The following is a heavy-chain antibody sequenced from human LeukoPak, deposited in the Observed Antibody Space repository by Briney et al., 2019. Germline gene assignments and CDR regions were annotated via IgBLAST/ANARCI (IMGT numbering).Heavy chain of an antibody. CDR1: GFTFRSYA. D-gene: IGHD2-21*02. J-gene: IGHJ3*02. Sequence: GGSLRLSCAASGFTFRSYAMSWVRQAPGKGLEWVSSISGGGGSTYYADSLKGRFTISRDNSKITLYLQMNSLRAEDTAVYYCAKDIVVVTSGANAFDIWGQGTMVTVSS. V-gene: IGHV3-23*01. CDR2: ISGGGGST. CDR3: AKDIVVVTSGANAFDI.